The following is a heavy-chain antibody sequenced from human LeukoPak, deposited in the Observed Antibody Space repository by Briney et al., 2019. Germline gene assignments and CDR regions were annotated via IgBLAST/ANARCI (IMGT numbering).Heavy chain of an antibody. CDR1: GFTFGDYW. D-gene: IGHD3-22*01. J-gene: IGHJ4*02. CDR3: AKDWGAYYDSSGFYSGDFDY. CDR2: IKGDGSEK. V-gene: IGHV3-7*05. Sequence: GGSLRLSCAASGFTFGDYWMSWVRQAPGKGLEWVANIKGDGSEKWYVDSVKGRFTISRDNSKNSLYLQMNSLRTEDTALYYCAKDWGAYYDSSGFYSGDFDYWGQGTLVTVSS.